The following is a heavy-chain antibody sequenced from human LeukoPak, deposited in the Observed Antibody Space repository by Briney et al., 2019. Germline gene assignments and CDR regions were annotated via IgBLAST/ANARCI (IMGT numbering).Heavy chain of an antibody. J-gene: IGHJ4*02. CDR1: GFTFSSYS. CDR2: ISSLSGTI. V-gene: IGHV3-48*01. D-gene: IGHD3-16*01. Sequence: GGSLRLSCAASGFTFSSYSMNWVRQAPGKGLEWVSYISSLSGTIYYADSVKGRFFISRDNAQNSLFLQMNSLRAEDTAVYYCVRDQGGAVSYWGQGTLVTVSS. CDR3: VRDQGGAVSY.